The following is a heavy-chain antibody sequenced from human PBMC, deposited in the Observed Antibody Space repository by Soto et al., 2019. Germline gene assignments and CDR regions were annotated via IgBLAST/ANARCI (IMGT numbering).Heavy chain of an antibody. V-gene: IGHV3-23*01. J-gene: IGHJ4*02. D-gene: IGHD5-12*01. CDR2: ISGSGGST. CDR3: AKAWDPEMATTYFDY. CDR1: GFTFSSYA. Sequence: PGGSLRLSCAASGFTFSSYAMSWVRQAPGKGLEWVSAISGSGGSTYYADSVKGRFTISRDNSKNTLYLQMNSLGAEDTAVYYCAKAWDPEMATTYFDYWGRGTLVTVSS.